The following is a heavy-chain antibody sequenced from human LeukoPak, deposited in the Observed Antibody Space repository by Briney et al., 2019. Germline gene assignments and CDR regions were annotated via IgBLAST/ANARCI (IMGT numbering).Heavy chain of an antibody. V-gene: IGHV3-23*01. CDR3: AKDRQRGSSWSNWFDP. D-gene: IGHD6-13*01. J-gene: IGHJ5*02. Sequence: PGGSLRLSCAASGFTVSSNYMSWVRQAPGKGLEWVSAISCSGSSTYYADSVKGRFTISRDNSKNTLYLQMNSLRAEDTAVYYCAKDRQRGSSWSNWFDPWGQGTLVTVSS. CDR2: ISCSGSST. CDR1: GFTVSSNY.